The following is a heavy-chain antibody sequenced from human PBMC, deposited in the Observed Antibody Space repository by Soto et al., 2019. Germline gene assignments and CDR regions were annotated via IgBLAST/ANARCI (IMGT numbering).Heavy chain of an antibody. CDR1: GFTFSSYA. CDR2: ISGSGGST. V-gene: IGHV3-23*01. J-gene: IGHJ5*02. Sequence: GGSLRLSCAASGFTFSSYAMSWVRQAPGKGLEWVSAISGSGGSTYYADSVKGRFTISRDNSKNTLYLQMNSLRAEDTAVYYCAKGQRRMTIFGVVSYNRLDPWGQGNLVSV. D-gene: IGHD3-3*01. CDR3: AKGQRRMTIFGVVSYNRLDP.